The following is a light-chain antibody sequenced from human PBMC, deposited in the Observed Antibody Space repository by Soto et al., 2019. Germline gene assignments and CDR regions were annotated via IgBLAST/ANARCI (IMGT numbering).Light chain of an antibody. CDR2: EVS. CDR1: SSDVGSYNP. V-gene: IGLV2-23*02. CDR3: CSYAGSSTWV. Sequence: QSVLTQPASVSGSPGQSITISCTGTSSDVGSYNPVSWYQQHPGKAPKLMIYEVSKRPSGVSNRFSGSKSGNTASLTISGLQAEDEADYYCCSYAGSSTWVSGTGNKLTVL. J-gene: IGLJ1*01.